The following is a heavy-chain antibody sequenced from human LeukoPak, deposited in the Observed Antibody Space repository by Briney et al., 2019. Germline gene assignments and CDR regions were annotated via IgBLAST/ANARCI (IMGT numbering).Heavy chain of an antibody. D-gene: IGHD3-10*01. CDR1: GGSFSGYY. V-gene: IGHV4-34*01. Sequence: PSETLSLTCAVYGGSFSGYYWSWIRQPPGKGLEWMGEIKHSGSTNYNPSLKSRVTISVDTSKNQFSLKLSSVTAADTAVYYCAGSMVRGVIITYYFAYWGQGTLVTVSS. CDR2: IKHSGST. J-gene: IGHJ4*02. CDR3: AGSMVRGVIITYYFAY.